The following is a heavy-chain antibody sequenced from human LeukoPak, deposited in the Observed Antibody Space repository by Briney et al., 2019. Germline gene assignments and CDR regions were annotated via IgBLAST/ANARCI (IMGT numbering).Heavy chain of an antibody. J-gene: IGHJ4*02. CDR3: ARDPATSGLLYFDH. Sequence: GRSLRLSCAASGFTFSSYAMSWVRQAPGKGLEWVSAISGSGGSTYYADSVKGRFTISRDNSKNTLYLQMNNLRAEDTAVYYCARDPATSGLLYFDHWGLGTLVTVSS. CDR1: GFTFSSYA. V-gene: IGHV3-23*01. D-gene: IGHD2-15*01. CDR2: ISGSGGST.